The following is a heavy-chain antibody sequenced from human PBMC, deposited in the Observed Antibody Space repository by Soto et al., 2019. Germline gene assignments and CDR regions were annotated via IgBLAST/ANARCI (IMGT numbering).Heavy chain of an antibody. Sequence: EVQLVESGGGLVQPGGSLRLSCAASGFTFSSYWMHWVRQAPGKGLVWVSRINSDGSSTSYADSVKGRFTISRDNAKNTLDLQINSLRAEDTAVYYCARVRQVAHYYYYGMYVCGQGATVTVSS. CDR2: INSDGSST. CDR3: ARVRQVAHYYYYGMYV. D-gene: IGHD2-15*01. V-gene: IGHV3-74*01. CDR1: GFTFSSYW. J-gene: IGHJ6*02.